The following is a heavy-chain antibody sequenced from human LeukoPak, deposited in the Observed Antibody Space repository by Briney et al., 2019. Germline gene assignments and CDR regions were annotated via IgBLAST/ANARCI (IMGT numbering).Heavy chain of an antibody. V-gene: IGHV4-4*07. CDR1: GASISNYY. J-gene: IGHJ2*01. D-gene: IGHD5-24*01. CDR2: ISTSGST. CDR3: ARGIWEMATIPYWYFDI. Sequence: TSETLSLTCTVSGASISNYYWSWIRQPAGKGLEWIGRISTSGSTNYNPSLKSRVTMSVDTSKNQFSLKLSSVTAADTALYYCARGIWEMATIPYWYFDIWGRGTLVTVSS.